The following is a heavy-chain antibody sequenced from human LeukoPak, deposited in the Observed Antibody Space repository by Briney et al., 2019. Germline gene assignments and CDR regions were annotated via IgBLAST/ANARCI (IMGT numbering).Heavy chain of an antibody. Sequence: ASVKVSCKASGYTFTSYDINWVRQATGQGLEWMGIINPSGGSTSYAQKFQGRVTMTRDTSTGTVYMELSSLRSEDTAVYYCARSDRGWYYFDYWGQGTLVTVSS. D-gene: IGHD6-19*01. CDR3: ARSDRGWYYFDY. V-gene: IGHV1-46*01. J-gene: IGHJ4*02. CDR2: INPSGGST. CDR1: GYTFTSYD.